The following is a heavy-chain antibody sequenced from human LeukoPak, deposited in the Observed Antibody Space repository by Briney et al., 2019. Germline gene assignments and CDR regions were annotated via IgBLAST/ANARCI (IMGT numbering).Heavy chain of an antibody. V-gene: IGHV1-2*02. D-gene: IGHD1-1*01. CDR3: GRNLNGIDP. Sequence: GASVTVSCKASGYTFTRYYMHWVGQAPGQGREWMGWIKPNNGGADYAQKFQGRVTITRDTDISKAYMEVRRLTYEDRDVDLCGRNLNGIDPWGQGTLVTVSS. CDR2: IKPNNGGA. CDR1: GYTFTRYY. J-gene: IGHJ5*02.